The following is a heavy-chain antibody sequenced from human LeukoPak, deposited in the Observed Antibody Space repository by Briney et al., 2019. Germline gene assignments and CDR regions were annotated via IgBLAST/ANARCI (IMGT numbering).Heavy chain of an antibody. CDR2: IKSKTDGGAT. Sequence: GGSLRLSCAVSGFTVSHTLMSWVRQAPGKGLEWVGHIKSKTDGGATDYGAPVKGRFTISRNDSKNTLYLQMNSLKTEDTAVYYCVTYEGVAWGQGTLVTVSS. CDR3: VTYEGVA. J-gene: IGHJ5*02. V-gene: IGHV3-15*01. D-gene: IGHD5-12*01. CDR1: GFTVSHTL.